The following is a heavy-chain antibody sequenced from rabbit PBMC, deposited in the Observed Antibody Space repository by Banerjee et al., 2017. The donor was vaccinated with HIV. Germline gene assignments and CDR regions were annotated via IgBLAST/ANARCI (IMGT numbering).Heavy chain of an antibody. CDR3: ARVWAGYFNL. CDR2: IYNGDGST. D-gene: IGHD4-1*01. CDR1: GFDFSSNA. Sequence: LQESGGGLVQPEGSLALTCKASGFDFSSNAMCWVRQAPGKGPEWIACIYNGDGSTYYASWVNGRFTISKTSSTTVTLQMTSLTAADTATYFCARVWAGYFNLWGPGTLVTVS. J-gene: IGHJ4*01. V-gene: IGHV1S47*01.